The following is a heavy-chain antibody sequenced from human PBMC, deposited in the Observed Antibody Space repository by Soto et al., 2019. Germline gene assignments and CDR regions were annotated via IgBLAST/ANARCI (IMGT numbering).Heavy chain of an antibody. CDR2: ISASVVST. CDR1: GFTFSDYT. CDR3: TRDLARIWLASDH. Sequence: PGGSLRLSCVASGFTFSDYTMAWIRQSPGRGLEWVSSISASVVSTYFADSVVGRFTVSRDNSNSTLFLQMNSLRAEDTAVYYCTRDLARIWLASDHWGQGAPVTVSS. V-gene: IGHV3-23*01. D-gene: IGHD6-19*01. J-gene: IGHJ4*02.